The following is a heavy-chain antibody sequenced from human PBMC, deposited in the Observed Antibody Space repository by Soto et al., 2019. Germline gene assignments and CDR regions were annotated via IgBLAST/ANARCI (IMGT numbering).Heavy chain of an antibody. CDR1: GFTLSSYG. CDR2: ISYDGRNQ. V-gene: IGHV3-30*18. D-gene: IGHD3-10*02. Sequence: WGCRRLSCAASGFTLSSYGIHCVRQAPVKWLEWVAVISYDGRNQYHADSVNGRCTISRCNSKNTLYMQMKRMRAEDTAVYYCAKDSGVRGSDYYMAVWGKGTTVTVSS. CDR3: AKDSGVRGSDYYMAV. J-gene: IGHJ6*03.